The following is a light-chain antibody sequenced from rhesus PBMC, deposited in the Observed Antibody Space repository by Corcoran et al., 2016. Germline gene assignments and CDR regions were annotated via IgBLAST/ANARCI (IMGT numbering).Light chain of an antibody. Sequence: QVILTQSPATLSLSPGERATLSCRASQSIGSNLAWYQQKPGLSPRLLIYGASSRATAIPDRFSGSGAGTEFTLTISSLEPEDFAVYYCQKYSSSPYSFGQGTKVEIK. CDR2: GAS. J-gene: IGKJ2*01. CDR3: QKYSSSPYS. V-gene: IGKV3-53*01. CDR1: QSIGSN.